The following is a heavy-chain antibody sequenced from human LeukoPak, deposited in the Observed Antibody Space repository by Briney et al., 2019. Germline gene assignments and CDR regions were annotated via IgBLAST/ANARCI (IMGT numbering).Heavy chain of an antibody. CDR3: AQGGSFDY. V-gene: IGHV3-9*01. D-gene: IGHD3-10*01. Sequence: PGRSLRLSCAASGSTFDDYAMHWVRQAPGKGLEWVSGISWNSGSIGYADSVKGRFTISRDNAKNSLYLQMNSLRAEDTALYYCAQGGSFDYWGQGTLVTVSS. CDR1: GSTFDDYA. J-gene: IGHJ4*02. CDR2: ISWNSGSI.